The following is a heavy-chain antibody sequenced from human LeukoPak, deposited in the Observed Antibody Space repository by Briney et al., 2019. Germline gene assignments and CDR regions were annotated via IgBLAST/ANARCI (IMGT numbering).Heavy chain of an antibody. Sequence: PGGSLRLSCAASGFTFSSYRMKWVRQAPGEGLEWASYISSSSSNIYYADSVKGRFTISRDNAKNSLNLQMNSLRAEDTAVYYCARADSSGYYWVGGFDIWGQGTMVTVSS. D-gene: IGHD3-22*01. V-gene: IGHV3-21*01. CDR1: GFTFSSYR. CDR2: ISSSSSNI. J-gene: IGHJ3*02. CDR3: ARADSSGYYWVGGFDI.